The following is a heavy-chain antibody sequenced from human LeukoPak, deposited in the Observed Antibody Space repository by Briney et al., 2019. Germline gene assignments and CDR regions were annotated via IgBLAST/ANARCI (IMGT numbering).Heavy chain of an antibody. V-gene: IGHV3-21*01. CDR2: ISSSSSYI. CDR1: GFTFSSYS. CDR3: ARGYYESSGYYGDAFDI. J-gene: IGHJ3*02. Sequence: PGGSLRLSCAASGFTFSSYSMNWVRQAPGKGLEWVSSISSSSSYIYYADSVKGRFTISRDNAKNSLYLQMNSLRAEDTAVYYCARGYYESSGYYGDAFDIWGQGTMVTVSS. D-gene: IGHD3-22*01.